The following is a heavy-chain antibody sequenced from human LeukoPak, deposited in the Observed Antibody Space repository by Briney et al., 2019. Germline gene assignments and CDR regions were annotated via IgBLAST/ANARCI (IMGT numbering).Heavy chain of an antibody. D-gene: IGHD3-22*01. V-gene: IGHV1-69*04. J-gene: IGHJ3*02. Sequence: VASVNVSCKASGGTFSSYAISWVRQAPGQGLEWMGRIIPILGIANYAQKFQGRVTITADKSTSTAYMELSSLRSEDTAVYYCASTPYYYDSSGPWAFDIWGQGTMVTVSS. CDR3: ASTPYYYDSSGPWAFDI. CDR1: GGTFSSYA. CDR2: IIPILGIA.